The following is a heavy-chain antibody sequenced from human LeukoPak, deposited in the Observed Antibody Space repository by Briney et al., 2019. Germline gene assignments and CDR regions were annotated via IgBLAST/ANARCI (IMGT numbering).Heavy chain of an antibody. V-gene: IGHV1-46*01. J-gene: IGHJ4*02. D-gene: IGHD2-2*01. Sequence: GASVKVSCKASGYTFTSYYMHWVRQAPGQGLEWMGIINPSGGSTSYAQKSQGGVTMTRDMSTSTVYMELSSLRSEDTAAYYCARDGGRLVVVPAAPQAYFDYWGQGTLVAVSS. CDR1: GYTFTSYY. CDR3: ARDGGRLVVVPAAPQAYFDY. CDR2: INPSGGST.